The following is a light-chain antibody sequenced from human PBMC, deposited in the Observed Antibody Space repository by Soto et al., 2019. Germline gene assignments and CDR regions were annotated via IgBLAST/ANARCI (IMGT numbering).Light chain of an antibody. CDR3: QQHNNWPPVT. CDR1: QSVSSN. J-gene: IGKJ1*01. V-gene: IGKV3-15*01. CDR2: GAY. Sequence: EVVLTQSPVTLSLSPGERATLSCRASQSVSSNLAWYQQKPGQAPRLLIYGAYTRATGIPARFSGSGSGTEFTLTISSLQSEDFAVYYCQQHNNWPPVTFGQGTKVDIK.